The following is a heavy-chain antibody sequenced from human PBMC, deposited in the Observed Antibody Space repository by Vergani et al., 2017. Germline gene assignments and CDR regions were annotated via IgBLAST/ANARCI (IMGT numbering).Heavy chain of an antibody. CDR3: ARVERDSSSWYYYYYYMDV. Sequence: QVQLQESGPGLVKPSETLSLTCTVSGGSISSYYWSWIRQPAGKGLEWIGRIYTSGSTNYNPSLKSRVTMSVDTSKNQFSLKLSSVTAADTAVYYCARVERDSSSWYYYYYYMDVWGKGTTVTVSS. V-gene: IGHV4-4*07. CDR1: GGSISSYY. D-gene: IGHD6-13*01. CDR2: IYTSGST. J-gene: IGHJ6*03.